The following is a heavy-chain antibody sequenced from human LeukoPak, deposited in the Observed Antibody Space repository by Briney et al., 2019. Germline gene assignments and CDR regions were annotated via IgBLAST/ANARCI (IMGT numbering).Heavy chain of an antibody. D-gene: IGHD2-21*02. CDR2: IRGGGDDT. J-gene: IGHJ3*02. Sequence: GGSLRLSCAASGFTFSSYAMSWVRQAPGKGLEWILAIRGGGDDTYYADSVKGRFTISRDNSKNTLYLQMNSLRAEDTAVYYCAKFPVTDAFHIWGQGTMVTVSS. CDR1: GFTFSSYA. CDR3: AKFPVTDAFHI. V-gene: IGHV3-23*01.